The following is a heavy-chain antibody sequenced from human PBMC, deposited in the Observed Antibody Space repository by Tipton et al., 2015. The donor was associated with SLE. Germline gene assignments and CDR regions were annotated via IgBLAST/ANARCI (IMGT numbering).Heavy chain of an antibody. CDR2: VYYTGYT. D-gene: IGHD5-24*01. Sequence: TLSLTCTVSGGSVSSSSYYWGWIRLPPGKGLEWIGSVYYTGYTYYNPSLKSRVTISVDTSKNQFSLTLTSVTTADTAAYYCARHGSADRMMATNHGSIYYFDSWGQGNLVTVSS. CDR1: GGSVSSSSYY. V-gene: IGHV4-39*01. J-gene: IGHJ4*02. CDR3: ARHGSADRMMATNHGSIYYFDS.